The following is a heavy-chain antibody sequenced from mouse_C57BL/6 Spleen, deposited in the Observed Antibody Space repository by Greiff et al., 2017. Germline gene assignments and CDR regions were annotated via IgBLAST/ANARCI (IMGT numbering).Heavy chain of an antibody. J-gene: IGHJ2*01. Sequence: EVQVVESGGGLVQPGGSLKLSCAASGFTFSDYYMYWVRQTPEKRLEWVAYISNGGGSTYYPDTVKGRFTISRDNAKNTLYLQMSRLKSEDTAMYYCARQRAGYFDYWGQGTTLTVSS. CDR2: ISNGGGST. D-gene: IGHD3-3*01. V-gene: IGHV5-12*01. CDR3: ARQRAGYFDY. CDR1: GFTFSDYY.